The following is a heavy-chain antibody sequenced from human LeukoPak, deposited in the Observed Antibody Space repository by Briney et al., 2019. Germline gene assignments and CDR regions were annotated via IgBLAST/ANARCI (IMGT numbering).Heavy chain of an antibody. J-gene: IGHJ4*02. Sequence: GGSLRLSCAASRFTFSSYAMSWVRQAPGKGLEWVSAISGSGGTTYNADSVKGRFTISRDNSKNTLYLQLNSLGAEGTAVYYCAKGAGNFDWSYHDYWGQGTLVTVSS. V-gene: IGHV3-23*01. D-gene: IGHD3-9*01. CDR3: AKGAGNFDWSYHDY. CDR1: RFTFSSYA. CDR2: ISGSGGTT.